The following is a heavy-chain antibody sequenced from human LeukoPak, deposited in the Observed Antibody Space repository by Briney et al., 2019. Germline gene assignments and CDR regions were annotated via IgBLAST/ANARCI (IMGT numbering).Heavy chain of an antibody. CDR1: GFTFSSYS. V-gene: IGHV3-21*01. Sequence: SGGSLRLSCAASGFTFSSYSMNWVRQAPGKGLEWVSSISSSSSYIYYADSVKGRFTISRDNAKNSLYLQMNSLRAEDTAVYYCASDPQDIVVVVAATVWEYYFDYWGQGTLVTVSS. D-gene: IGHD2-15*01. CDR3: ASDPQDIVVVVAATVWEYYFDY. J-gene: IGHJ4*02. CDR2: ISSSSSYI.